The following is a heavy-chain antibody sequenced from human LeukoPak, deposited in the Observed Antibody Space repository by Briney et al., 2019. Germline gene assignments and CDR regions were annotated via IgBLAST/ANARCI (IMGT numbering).Heavy chain of an antibody. CDR2: IYYSGTT. D-gene: IGHD6-13*01. CDR3: ARVFRAAAVDY. CDR1: GGSISSSSDY. V-gene: IGHV4-39*07. J-gene: IGHJ4*02. Sequence: PSETLSLTCTVSGGSISSSSDYWGWIRQPPGKGLEWIGNIYYSGTTYYNPSLKSRVTISADTSKNQFSLRLSSVTAADTAVYYCARVFRAAAVDYWGQGTLVTVSS.